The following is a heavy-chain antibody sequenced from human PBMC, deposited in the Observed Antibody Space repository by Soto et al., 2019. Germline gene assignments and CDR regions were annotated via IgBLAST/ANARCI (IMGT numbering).Heavy chain of an antibody. CDR3: AMWAFAFNDRCFGALDI. D-gene: IGHD1-26*01. CDR2: ISTSDANT. J-gene: IGHJ3*02. Sequence: QVQLVQSGPEVKKPGASVTVSCKASGYTFSNFGISWVRQAPGQGPEWMGWISTSDANTNYAQRLHDRVSMTIDTSTATAHMGLRSRTFDDTAVYYCAMWAFAFNDRCFGALDIWGQGTVVTVSS. V-gene: IGHV1-18*04. CDR1: GYTFSNFG.